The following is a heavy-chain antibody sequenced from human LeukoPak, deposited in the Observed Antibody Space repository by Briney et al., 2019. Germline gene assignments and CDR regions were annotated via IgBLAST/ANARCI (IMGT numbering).Heavy chain of an antibody. Sequence: AGGSPRLSCAASGFTFSKYAMSWVRQAPGKGLEWVSTVNDRGTGTYYADSVKGRFTISRDNSKNTLSLQMISLRAEDTALYYCAKGFKTAVGPYMCYHYYMDVWGKGTTVTVSS. V-gene: IGHV3-23*01. J-gene: IGHJ6*03. D-gene: IGHD5-18*01. CDR2: VNDRGTGT. CDR3: AKGFKTAVGPYMCYHYYMDV. CDR1: GFTFSKYA.